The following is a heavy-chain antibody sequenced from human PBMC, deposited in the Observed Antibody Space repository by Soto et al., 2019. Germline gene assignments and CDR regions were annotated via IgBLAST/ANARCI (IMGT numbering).Heavy chain of an antibody. V-gene: IGHV1-18*01. Sequence: QVQLKQSGPEVRKPGASVRVSCKASGYIFTNFGISWVRQAPGQGLEWMGWISGYNDNTHYAQKLQGRVSMTTHTSTGTADMNLRSLRSDDTAIYYCVRDSSSGFYYYYGMDVWGQGTTVTVSS. J-gene: IGHJ6*02. D-gene: IGHD6-13*01. CDR3: VRDSSSGFYYYYGMDV. CDR1: GYIFTNFG. CDR2: ISGYNDNT.